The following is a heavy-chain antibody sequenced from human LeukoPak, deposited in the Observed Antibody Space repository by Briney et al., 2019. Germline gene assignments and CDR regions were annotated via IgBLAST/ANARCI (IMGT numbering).Heavy chain of an antibody. J-gene: IGHJ6*04. V-gene: IGHV4-34*01. Sequence: SETLSLTCAVYGGSFSGYYWSWIRKPPGKGLEWIGEINHSGSTNYNPSLKSRVTISVDTSKNQFSLKLSSVTAADTAVYYCAISTVTALGMDVWGKGTTVTVSS. CDR3: AISTVTALGMDV. CDR1: GGSFSGYY. D-gene: IGHD4-17*01. CDR2: INHSGST.